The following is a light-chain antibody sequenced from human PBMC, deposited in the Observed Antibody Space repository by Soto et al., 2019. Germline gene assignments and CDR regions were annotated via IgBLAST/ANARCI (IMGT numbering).Light chain of an antibody. CDR2: DAS. CDR3: QQCATPSLT. J-gene: IGKJ1*01. CDR1: QSVGNNY. V-gene: IGKV3-20*01. Sequence: DIVLTQSPGTLSLSPGERATLSCRASQSVGNNYIAWYQQKPGQAPRLLIYDASSRATGIPDRFSGSGSGTDFTLTINRLEPEDFAVYYCQQCATPSLTFGQGTRVEIK.